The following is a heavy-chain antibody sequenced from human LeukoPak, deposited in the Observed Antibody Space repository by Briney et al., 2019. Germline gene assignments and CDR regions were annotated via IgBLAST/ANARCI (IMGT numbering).Heavy chain of an antibody. J-gene: IGHJ5*02. V-gene: IGHV1-18*01. D-gene: IGHD3-22*01. CDR2: ISAYNGNT. CDR3: ARYYYDSSGYYNPNWFDP. Sequence: VASVKVSCKASGYTFTSYGISWVRQAPGQGLEWMGWISAYNGNTNYAQKLQGRVTMTTDTSTSTAYMELRSLRSDDTAVYYCARYYYDSSGYYNPNWFDPWGQGTLVTVSS. CDR1: GYTFTSYG.